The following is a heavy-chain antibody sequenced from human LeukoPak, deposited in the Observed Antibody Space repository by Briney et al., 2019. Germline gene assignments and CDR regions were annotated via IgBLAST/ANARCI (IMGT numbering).Heavy chain of an antibody. J-gene: IGHJ5*02. CDR1: GGSISTYY. V-gene: IGHV4-59*01. Sequence: SETLSLTCTVSGGSISTYYWSWIRQPPGKGLEWIGNIYYSGSTIYNPSLESRVSMSVDTYKNQFSLNVTSVTAADTAVYYCARHGAARWFDPWGQGTLVTVSS. CDR2: IYYSGST. CDR3: ARHGAARWFDP. D-gene: IGHD6-6*01.